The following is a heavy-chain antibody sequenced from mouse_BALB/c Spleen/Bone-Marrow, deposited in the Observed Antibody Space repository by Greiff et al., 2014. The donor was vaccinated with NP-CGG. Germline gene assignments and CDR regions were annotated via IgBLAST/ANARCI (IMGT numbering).Heavy chain of an antibody. D-gene: IGHD1-2*01. V-gene: IGHV1-87*01. CDR1: GYSFTSYW. Sequence: VQVVESGAELARPGASVKLPCKASGYSFTSYWIQWVKQRPGQGLEWLGTIYPGDGDTRYTQKFKGKATLTADKSSSTAYMQVSSWASEDSAVYYCARSYGSFYFDYWGQGVTLTVSS. J-gene: IGHJ2*01. CDR3: ARSYGSFYFDY. CDR2: IYPGDGDT.